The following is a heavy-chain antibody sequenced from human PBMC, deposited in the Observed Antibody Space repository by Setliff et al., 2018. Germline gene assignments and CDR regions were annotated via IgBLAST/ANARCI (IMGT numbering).Heavy chain of an antibody. J-gene: IGHJ4*02. CDR1: GGTFINYA. CDR2: IIPIFGTA. Sequence: GASVKVSCKASGGTFINYAISWVRQAPGQGLEWMGGIIPIFGTANYAQKFQGRVTITADESTSTAYMELSSLRPEDTAVYYCARVSRTIVAARGFDYWGQGTLVTVSS. D-gene: IGHD1-26*01. CDR3: ARVSRTIVAARGFDY. V-gene: IGHV1-69*13.